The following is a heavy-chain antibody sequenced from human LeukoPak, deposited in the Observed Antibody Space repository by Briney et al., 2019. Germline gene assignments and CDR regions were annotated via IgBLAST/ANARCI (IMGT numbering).Heavy chain of an antibody. Sequence: PSETLSLTCTVSGGSISSYYWSWIRQPPGKGLDWIGYIYYSGSTNYNPSLKSRVTISVDTSKNQFSLKLSSVTAADTAVYYCARHGGMVRGFSDAFDIWGQGTMVTVSS. CDR1: GGSISSYY. D-gene: IGHD3-10*01. V-gene: IGHV4-59*08. CDR3: ARHGGMVRGFSDAFDI. CDR2: IYYSGST. J-gene: IGHJ3*02.